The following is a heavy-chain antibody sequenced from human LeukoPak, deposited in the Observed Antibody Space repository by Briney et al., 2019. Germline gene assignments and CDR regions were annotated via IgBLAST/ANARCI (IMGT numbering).Heavy chain of an antibody. J-gene: IGHJ3*02. CDR1: GGSFSGYY. CDR2: INHSGST. V-gene: IGHV4-34*01. D-gene: IGHD3-16*02. Sequence: SETLSLTCAVYGGSFSGYYWSWIRQPPGKGLEWIGEINHSGSTNYNPSLKSRVTISVDTSKNQFSLKLSSVTAADTAVYYCARVRGAYVWGSYHLDAFDIWGQGTMVTVSS. CDR3: ARVRGAYVWGSYHLDAFDI.